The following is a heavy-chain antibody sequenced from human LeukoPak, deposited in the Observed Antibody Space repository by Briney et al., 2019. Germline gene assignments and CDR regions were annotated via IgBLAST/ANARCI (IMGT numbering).Heavy chain of an antibody. J-gene: IGHJ4*02. D-gene: IGHD3-9*01. CDR3: AKGDDILTGYLSYFDY. CDR1: GFTFRSYA. Sequence: GGSLRLSCAASGFTFRSYAMNWVRQAPGKGLEWVSGISGSGDNTYYADSVKGRFTISRDNSKNTLYLQMNSLRAEDTAVYYCAKGDDILTGYLSYFDYWGQGTLVTVSS. CDR2: ISGSGDNT. V-gene: IGHV3-23*01.